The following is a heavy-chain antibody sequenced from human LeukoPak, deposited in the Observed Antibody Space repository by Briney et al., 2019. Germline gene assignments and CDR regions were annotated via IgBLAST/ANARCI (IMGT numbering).Heavy chain of an antibody. V-gene: IGHV3-9*01. J-gene: IGHJ4*03. CDR3: AKAYCSSTSCYVHY. Sequence: GGSLRLSCAASGFTFDDYAMHWVRQAPGKGLEWVSGISWNSGSIGYADSVKGRFTISRDNAKNSLYLQMNSLRAEDTALYYCAKAYCSSTSCYVHYWGQGPWSPSPQ. D-gene: IGHD2-2*01. CDR2: ISWNSGSI. CDR1: GFTFDDYA.